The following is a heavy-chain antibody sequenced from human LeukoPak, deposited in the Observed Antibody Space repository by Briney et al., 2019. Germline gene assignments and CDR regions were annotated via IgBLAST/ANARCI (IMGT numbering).Heavy chain of an antibody. D-gene: IGHD3-22*01. CDR3: ARERHYYDSSGYYRILDY. Sequence: SETLSLTCTVSGGSISSYYWSWLRQPPGKGLEWRGYIYYSGSTNYNPSLKSRVTISVDTSKNQFSLKLSSVTAADTAVYYCARERHYYDSSGYYRILDYWGQGTLVTVSS. J-gene: IGHJ4*02. V-gene: IGHV4-59*01. CDR1: GGSISSYY. CDR2: IYYSGST.